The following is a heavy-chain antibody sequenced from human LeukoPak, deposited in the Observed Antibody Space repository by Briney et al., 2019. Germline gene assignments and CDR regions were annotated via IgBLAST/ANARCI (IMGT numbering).Heavy chain of an antibody. D-gene: IGHD6-13*01. CDR1: GHTFTDYF. CDR3: ARGRAEQQLLSDY. CDR2: INPNSGGT. Sequence: ASVKVSCKASGHTFTDYFMHWVRQAPGQGLEWMGWINPNSGGTNYAQKFQGRVTMTGDTSISTAYMELSTLRSDDTAVFYCARGRAEQQLLSDYWGQGTLVTVAS. V-gene: IGHV1-2*02. J-gene: IGHJ4*02.